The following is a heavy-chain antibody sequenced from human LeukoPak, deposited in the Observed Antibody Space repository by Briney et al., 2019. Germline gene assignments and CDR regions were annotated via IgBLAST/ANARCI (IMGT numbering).Heavy chain of an antibody. V-gene: IGHV3-74*01. CDR2: INSDGSST. Sequence: GGSLRLSCAASGFTFSSYWMHWVRQAPGKGLVWVSRINSDGSSTSYADSVKGRFTISRDNAKNTLYLQMNSLRAEDTAVYYCARDQPRNWNYGDFDYWGQGTLVTVSS. J-gene: IGHJ4*02. D-gene: IGHD1-7*01. CDR1: GFTFSSYW. CDR3: ARDQPRNWNYGDFDY.